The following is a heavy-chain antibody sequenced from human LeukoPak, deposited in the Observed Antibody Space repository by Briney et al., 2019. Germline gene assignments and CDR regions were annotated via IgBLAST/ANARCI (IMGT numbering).Heavy chain of an antibody. CDR1: GYTFTSYG. V-gene: IGHV1-18*01. CDR3: ARGEREGYYYYYYYMDV. CDR2: ISAYNGNT. D-gene: IGHD1-1*01. Sequence: ASVKVSCKASGYTFTSYGISWVRQAPGQGLEWMGWISAYNGNTNYAQKLQGRVTMTTDTSTSTAYMELRSLRSDDTAVYYCARGEREGYYYYYYYMDVWGKGTTVTVSS. J-gene: IGHJ6*03.